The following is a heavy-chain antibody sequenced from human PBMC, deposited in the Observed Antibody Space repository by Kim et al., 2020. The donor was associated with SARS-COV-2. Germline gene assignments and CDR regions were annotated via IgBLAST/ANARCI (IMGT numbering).Heavy chain of an antibody. V-gene: IGHV4-59*13. Sequence: SETLSLTCTVSGGSISSYYWSWIRQPPGKGLEWIGYIYYSGSTNYNPSLKSRVTISVDTSKNQFSLKLSSVTAADTAVYYCARVNCSGGSCQLGRFYYFDYWGQGTLVTVSS. D-gene: IGHD2-15*01. CDR1: GGSISSYY. CDR3: ARVNCSGGSCQLGRFYYFDY. CDR2: IYYSGST. J-gene: IGHJ4*02.